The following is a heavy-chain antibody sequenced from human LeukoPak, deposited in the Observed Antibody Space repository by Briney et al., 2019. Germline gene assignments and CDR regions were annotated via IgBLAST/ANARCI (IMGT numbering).Heavy chain of an antibody. D-gene: IGHD3-10*01. V-gene: IGHV4-59*02. J-gene: IGHJ4*02. CDR1: GGSVSEYY. Sequence: SETLSLTCSVSGGSVSEYYGSWIRQPPGKGLEWIGYIYYSGSTNYNPSLKSRVTISVDTSKNQFSLKLSSVTAADTAVYYCAREVYGSGSYYLDYWGQGPLVTVSS. CDR2: IYYSGST. CDR3: AREVYGSGSYYLDY.